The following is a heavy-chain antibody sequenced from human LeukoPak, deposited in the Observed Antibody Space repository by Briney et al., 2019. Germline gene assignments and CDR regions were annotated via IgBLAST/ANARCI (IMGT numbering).Heavy chain of an antibody. V-gene: IGHV4-30-4*08. D-gene: IGHD2-2*01. CDR3: AREAGYCSSTSCRGGLGY. J-gene: IGHJ4*02. CDR2: IYYSGST. CDR1: GGSISSGDYY. Sequence: SQTLSLTCTVSGGSISSGDYYWSWIRQPPGKGLEWIGYIYYSGSTYYNPSLKSRVTISVDTSKNQFSLKLSSVTAADTAVYYCAREAGYCSSTSCRGGLGYWGQGTLVTVSS.